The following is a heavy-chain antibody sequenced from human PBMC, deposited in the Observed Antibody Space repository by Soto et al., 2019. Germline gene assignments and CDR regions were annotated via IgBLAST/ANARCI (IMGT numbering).Heavy chain of an antibody. Sequence: QVQLVQSGAEVKKPGSSVKVSCKASGGTFSSYTISWVRQAPGQGLEWMGRIIPILGIANYAQKFQGRVTITADKSTSTAYMELSSLRSEDTAVYYCARDRVDCTNCGCYYYMDVWGKGTTVTVSS. CDR2: IIPILGIA. CDR3: ARDRVDCTNCGCYYYMDV. V-gene: IGHV1-69*08. CDR1: GGTFSSYT. D-gene: IGHD2-8*01. J-gene: IGHJ6*03.